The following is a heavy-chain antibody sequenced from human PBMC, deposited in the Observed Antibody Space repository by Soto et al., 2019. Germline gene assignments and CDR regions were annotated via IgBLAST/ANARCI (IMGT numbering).Heavy chain of an antibody. D-gene: IGHD6-13*01. CDR2: IYYSGST. V-gene: IGHV4-39*07. J-gene: IGHJ4*02. Sequence: PSETLSLTCTVSGGSISSSSYYWGWIRQPPGKGLEWIGSIYYSGSTNYNPSLKSRVTISVDTSKNQFSLKLSSVTAADTAVYYCARLYPPLRGSSWLDYWGQGTLVTVSS. CDR1: GGSISSSSYY. CDR3: ARLYPPLRGSSWLDY.